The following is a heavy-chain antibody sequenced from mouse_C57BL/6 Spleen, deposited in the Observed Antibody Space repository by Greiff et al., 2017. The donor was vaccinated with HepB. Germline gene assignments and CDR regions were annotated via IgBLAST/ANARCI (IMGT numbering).Heavy chain of an antibody. J-gene: IGHJ1*03. CDR1: GYAFSSYW. CDR3: ARSRYGSSFYWYFDV. Sequence: QVQLQQSGAELVKPGASVKISCKASGYAFSSYWMNWVKQRPGKGLEWIGQIYPGDGDTNYNGKFKGKATLTADKSSSTAYMQLSSLTSEDSAVYFCARSRYGSSFYWYFDVWGTGTTVTVSS. V-gene: IGHV1-80*01. D-gene: IGHD1-1*01. CDR2: IYPGDGDT.